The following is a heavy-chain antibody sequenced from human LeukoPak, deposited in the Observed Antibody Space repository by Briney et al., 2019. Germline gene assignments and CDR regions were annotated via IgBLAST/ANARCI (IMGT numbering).Heavy chain of an antibody. J-gene: IGHJ4*02. V-gene: IGHV3-11*04. Sequence: PGGSLRLSCAASGFTFSDYYMSWIRQAPGKGLEWVSYISSSGSTIYYADSVKGRFTISRDNSKNTPYLQMNSLRAEDTAVYYCARGYDSSGYYPPEDYWGQGTLVTVSS. CDR2: ISSSGSTI. CDR1: GFTFSDYY. D-gene: IGHD3-22*01. CDR3: ARGYDSSGYYPPEDY.